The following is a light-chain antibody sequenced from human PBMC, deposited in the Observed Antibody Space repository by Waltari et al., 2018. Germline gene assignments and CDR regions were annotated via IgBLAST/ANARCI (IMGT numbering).Light chain of an antibody. Sequence: DIVMTQSPDPLAVSLGERATINCKSSQSLLYDIDNKDYLAWYQQKPGQPPKLLIHWASTRESGVPDRFSGSGSGTDFTLTISSLQADDVAVYYCQQYLRAPRTFAQGTGLEIK. CDR2: WAS. CDR3: QQYLRAPRT. J-gene: IGKJ2*02. CDR1: QSLLYDIDNKDY. V-gene: IGKV4-1*01.